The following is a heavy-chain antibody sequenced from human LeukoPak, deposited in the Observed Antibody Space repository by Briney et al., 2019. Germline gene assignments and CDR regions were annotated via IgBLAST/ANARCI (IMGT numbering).Heavy chain of an antibody. J-gene: IGHJ6*02. CDR2: INHSGST. D-gene: IGHD2-2*03. Sequence: SETLSLTCAVYGGSFSGYYWSWIRQPPGKGLEWIGEINHSGSTNYNPSLKSRVTISVDTSKNQFSLQLSSVTAADTAVYYCARDPAGYCSSTSCYWPMDVWGQGTTVTVSS. V-gene: IGHV4-34*01. CDR1: GGSFSGYY. CDR3: ARDPAGYCSSTSCYWPMDV.